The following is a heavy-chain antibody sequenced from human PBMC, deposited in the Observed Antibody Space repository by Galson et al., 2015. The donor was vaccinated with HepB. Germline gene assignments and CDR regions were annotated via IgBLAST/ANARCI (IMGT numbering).Heavy chain of an antibody. CDR3: ARLVTGDWYFDL. CDR2: INSDGSST. CDR1: GFTFSSYW. V-gene: IGHV3-74*01. D-gene: IGHD1-14*01. J-gene: IGHJ2*01. Sequence: SLRLSCAASGFTFSSYWMHWVRQAPGKGLVWVSRINSDGSSTSYADSVKGRFTISRDNAKNTLYLQMNSLRAEDTAVYHCARLVTGDWYFDLWGRGTLVTVSS.